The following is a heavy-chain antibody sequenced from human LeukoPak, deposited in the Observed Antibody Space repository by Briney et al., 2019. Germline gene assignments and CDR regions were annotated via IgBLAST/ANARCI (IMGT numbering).Heavy chain of an antibody. CDR3: ARGETTGFDY. CDR1: GFTFSSYA. Sequence: SGGSLRLSCAASGFTFSSYAMHWVRQAPGKGRVWVPVIKSDGSNRYYADSVKGQFRSCRDNPKKTKNLQMNSLRAEDTAVYYCARGETTGFDYRGQGHLAMVS. D-gene: IGHD4-11*01. CDR2: IKSDGSNR. J-gene: IGHJ4*02. V-gene: IGHV3-30-3*01.